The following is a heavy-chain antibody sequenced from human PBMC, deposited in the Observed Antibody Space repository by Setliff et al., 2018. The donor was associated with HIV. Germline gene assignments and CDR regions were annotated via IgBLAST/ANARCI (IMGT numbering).Heavy chain of an antibody. CDR3: ARVPFTTGFDY. V-gene: IGHV4-38-2*01. J-gene: IGHJ4*02. CDR2: ISHSGGT. Sequence: SETLSLTCAVSGYSISSGYYWGWIRQPPGRGLEWIGNISHSGGTHYNPSLRSRVTISVDTSKNHFSLKLSSVTAAGTAVFYCARVPFTTGFDYWGQGSLVTVSS. CDR1: GYSISSGYY. D-gene: IGHD3-3*01.